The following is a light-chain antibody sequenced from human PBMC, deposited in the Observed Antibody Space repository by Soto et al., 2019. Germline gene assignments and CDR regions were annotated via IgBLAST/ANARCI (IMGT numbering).Light chain of an antibody. CDR2: DVT. CDR1: SSDVGGYNY. V-gene: IGLV2-14*01. CDR3: SSYTSSSTRV. J-gene: IGLJ1*01. Sequence: QSALTQPASVSGSHGQSITISCTGTSSDVGGYNYVSWYQQHPGKAPKLVIFDVTDRPSGVSNRFSGSKSGNTASLTISGLQAEDEADYYCSSYTSSSTRVFGTGTNLTVL.